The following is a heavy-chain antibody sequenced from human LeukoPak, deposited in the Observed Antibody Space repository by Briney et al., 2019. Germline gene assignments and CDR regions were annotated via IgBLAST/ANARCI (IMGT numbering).Heavy chain of an antibody. V-gene: IGHV4-4*07. D-gene: IGHD1-20*01. CDR3: ARVVTGTSFDY. J-gene: IGHJ4*02. Sequence: EWIGRIYASGNTDYNPSLKSRVTMSVDTSKNQFSLNLNSVTAADTAVYYCARVVTGTSFDYWGQGALVTVSS. CDR2: IYASGNT.